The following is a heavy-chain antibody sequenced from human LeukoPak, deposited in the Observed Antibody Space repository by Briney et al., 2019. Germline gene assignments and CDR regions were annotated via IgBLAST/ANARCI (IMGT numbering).Heavy chain of an antibody. CDR3: AGRSRSGWYYDY. D-gene: IGHD6-19*01. Sequence: PSETLSLTCTVSGSSISSGGYYWSWIRQHPGKGLEWIGYIYYSGSTYYNPSLKSRVTISVDTPKNHFSLKLSSVTAANTAVYYCAGRSRSGWYYDYWGQGALVTVSS. CDR1: GSSISSGGYY. CDR2: IYYSGST. J-gene: IGHJ4*02. V-gene: IGHV4-61*03.